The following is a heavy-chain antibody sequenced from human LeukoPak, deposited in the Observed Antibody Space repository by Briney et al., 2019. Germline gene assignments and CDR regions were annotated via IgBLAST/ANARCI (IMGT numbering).Heavy chain of an antibody. CDR2: LSWNSGSI. CDR1: GFTFDDYA. Sequence: GGSLRLSCAASGFTFDDYAMHWVRQAPGKGLEWVSGLSWNSGSIGYADSVKGRFTISRDNAKNSLYLQMNSLRPEDMALYYCAKGYYHDFSGPLDYWGQGTLVTVSS. D-gene: IGHD3-22*01. J-gene: IGHJ4*02. CDR3: AKGYYHDFSGPLDY. V-gene: IGHV3-9*03.